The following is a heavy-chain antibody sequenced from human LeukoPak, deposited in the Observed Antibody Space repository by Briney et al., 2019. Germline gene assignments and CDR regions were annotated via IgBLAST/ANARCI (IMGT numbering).Heavy chain of an antibody. V-gene: IGHV3-21*01. J-gene: IGHJ4*02. CDR1: GFTFSSCS. D-gene: IGHD4-17*01. CDR3: AKDGYGDYLGY. Sequence: GGSLRLSCAASGFTFSSCSMNWVRQAPGKGLEWVSSISSSSSYIYYADSVKGRFTISRDNSKNTLYLQMNSLRAEDTAVYYCAKDGYGDYLGYWGQGTLVTVSS. CDR2: ISSSSSYI.